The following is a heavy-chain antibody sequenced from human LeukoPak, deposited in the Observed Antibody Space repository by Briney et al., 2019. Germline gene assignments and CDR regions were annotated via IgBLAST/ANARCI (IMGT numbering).Heavy chain of an antibody. CDR3: AKVGYGWYEVDY. Sequence: PGGSLRLSCAASGFTFSSYWMHWVRQAPGKGLVWVSRINSDGSSTSYADSVKGRFTISRDNSKNTLYLQMNSLRAEDTAVYYCAKVGYGWYEVDYWGQGTLVTVSS. D-gene: IGHD6-19*01. J-gene: IGHJ4*02. V-gene: IGHV3-74*01. CDR2: INSDGSST. CDR1: GFTFSSYW.